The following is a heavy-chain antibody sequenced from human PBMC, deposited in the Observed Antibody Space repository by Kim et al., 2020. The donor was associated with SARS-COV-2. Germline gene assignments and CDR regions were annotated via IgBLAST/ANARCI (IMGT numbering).Heavy chain of an antibody. CDR2: ISSSSSYT. CDR1: GFTFSDYY. V-gene: IGHV3-11*05. D-gene: IGHD3-16*02. J-gene: IGHJ6*02. CDR3: ARVGYDYVWGSYQDYYYYYGMGV. Sequence: GGSLRLSCAASGFTFSDYYMSWIRQAPGKGLEWVSYISSSSSYTNYADSVKGRFTISRDNAKNSLYLQMNSLRAEDTAVYYCARVGYDYVWGSYQDYYYYYGMGVWGQGTTVTVSS.